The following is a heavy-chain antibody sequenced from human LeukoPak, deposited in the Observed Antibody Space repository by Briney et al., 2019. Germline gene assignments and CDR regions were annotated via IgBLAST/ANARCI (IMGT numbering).Heavy chain of an antibody. CDR1: GGTFSSYA. CDR3: ARGPYYDFWSGQSTDYGMDV. CDR2: IIPIFGTA. V-gene: IGHV1-69*13. D-gene: IGHD3-3*01. J-gene: IGHJ6*02. Sequence: SVKVSCKASGGTFSSYAISWVRQAPGQGLEWMGGIIPIFGTANYAQKFQGRVTITADESTSTAYMELSSLRSEDTAVYYCARGPYYDFWSGQSTDYGMDVWGQGTTVTVSS.